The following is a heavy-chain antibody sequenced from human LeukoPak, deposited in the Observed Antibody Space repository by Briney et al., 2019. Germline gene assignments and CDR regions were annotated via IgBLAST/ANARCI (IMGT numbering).Heavy chain of an antibody. CDR1: GFTFSSYA. CDR2: ISYDGSNK. J-gene: IGHJ6*02. CDR3: ARDRASSRGVIGDMDV. V-gene: IGHV3-30*04. D-gene: IGHD3-10*01. Sequence: GGSLRLSCAASGFTFSSYAMHWVRQAPGEGLEWVAVISYDGSNKYYADSVKGRFTISRDNSKNTLYLQMNSLRAEDTAVYYCARDRASSRGVIGDMDVWGQGTTVTVSS.